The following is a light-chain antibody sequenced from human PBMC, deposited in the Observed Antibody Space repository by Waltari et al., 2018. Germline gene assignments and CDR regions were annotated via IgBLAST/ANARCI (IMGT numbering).Light chain of an antibody. CDR3: QSYDSRLSGSVV. CDR2: GNS. V-gene: IGLV1-40*01. J-gene: IGLJ2*01. CDR1: SSNIGAGYD. Sequence: QSVLTQPPSVSGAPGQRVTISCTGSSSNIGAGYDVHWYQQLPGTAPKLLICGNSIRPSGVPDRFSVSKSGTSAPLAITGLQAEDEADYCCQSYDSRLSGSVVFGGGTKLPVL.